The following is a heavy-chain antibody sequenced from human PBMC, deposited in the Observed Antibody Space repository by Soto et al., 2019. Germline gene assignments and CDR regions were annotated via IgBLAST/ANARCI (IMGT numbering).Heavy chain of an antibody. CDR1: GGTFSSYA. Sequence: GPPVKVSCKASGGTFSSYAISWVRQAPGQGLEWMGGIIPIFGTANYAQKFQGRVTITADESTSTAYMELSSLRSEDTAVYYCARSSTQRYDFWSGYLQSFDPWGQGTLVTGSS. J-gene: IGHJ5*02. CDR3: ARSSTQRYDFWSGYLQSFDP. D-gene: IGHD3-3*01. CDR2: IIPIFGTA. V-gene: IGHV1-69*13.